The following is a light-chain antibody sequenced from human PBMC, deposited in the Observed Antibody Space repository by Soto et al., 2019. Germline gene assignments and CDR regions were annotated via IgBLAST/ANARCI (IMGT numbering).Light chain of an antibody. CDR1: QSTSSW. J-gene: IGKJ1*01. CDR2: GAS. Sequence: DILMTQSPSTLSASVGETVTLTCRASQSTSSWVAWYQQRPGKPPKLVIYGASTLERGVPSWFSGSGSGTEFTLTIAGLQPDDFATCYCQHDKPYKTFGQGTRV. CDR3: QHDKPYKT. V-gene: IGKV1-5*03.